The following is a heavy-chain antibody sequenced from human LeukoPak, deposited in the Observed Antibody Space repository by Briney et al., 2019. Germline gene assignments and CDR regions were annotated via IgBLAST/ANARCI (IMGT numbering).Heavy chain of an antibody. Sequence: GGSLRLSCAASGFTFSNAWMSWVRQAPGKGLEWVGRIKSKTDGGTTDYAAPVKGRFTISRDDSKNTLYPQMNSLKTEDTAVYYCTTASSSWYSRDYWGQGTLVTVSS. D-gene: IGHD6-13*01. CDR3: TTASSSWYSRDY. CDR1: GFTFSNAW. V-gene: IGHV3-15*01. J-gene: IGHJ4*02. CDR2: IKSKTDGGTT.